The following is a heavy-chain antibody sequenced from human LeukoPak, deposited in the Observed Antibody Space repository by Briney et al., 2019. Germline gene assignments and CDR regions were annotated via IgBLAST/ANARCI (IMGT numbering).Heavy chain of an antibody. J-gene: IGHJ3*02. Sequence: PGGSLRLSCAASGFTFSSYAMSWVRQAPGKGLEWVSTISGSGGSTYYADSVKGRFTVSRDNSNNTLYLQMNRLRAEDTAVYYCAKGRTYCTNAICYNAFDIWGQGTMITVSS. CDR1: GFTFSSYA. V-gene: IGHV3-23*01. CDR3: AKGRTYCTNAICYNAFDI. CDR2: ISGSGGST. D-gene: IGHD2-8*01.